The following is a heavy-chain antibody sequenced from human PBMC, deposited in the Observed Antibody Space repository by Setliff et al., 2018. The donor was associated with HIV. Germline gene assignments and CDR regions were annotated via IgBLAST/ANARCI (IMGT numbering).Heavy chain of an antibody. Sequence: GGSLRLSCAASGFTFSSYSMNWVRQAPGKGLEWVSTIYSGGSTYHADSVKGRFTLSRDTSKNTLFLQMNSLRPEDTAVYYCARVRLYNTALDYWGQGTLVTVS. V-gene: IGHV3-66*02. CDR2: IYSGGST. D-gene: IGHD3-3*01. CDR3: ARVRLYNTALDY. J-gene: IGHJ4*02. CDR1: GFTFSSYS.